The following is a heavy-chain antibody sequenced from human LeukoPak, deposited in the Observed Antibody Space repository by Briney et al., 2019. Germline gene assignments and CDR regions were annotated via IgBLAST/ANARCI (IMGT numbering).Heavy chain of an antibody. CDR1: GFTFSNYA. D-gene: IGHD6-13*01. Sequence: PGGSLRLSCVASGFTFSNYAMSWVRQAPGKGLEWVSAISGSGGSTYYADSVKGRFTISRDNSKNTLNLQMSSLRAEDTAVYYCAIPTGIAAPGPDYWGQGTLVTVSS. V-gene: IGHV3-23*01. J-gene: IGHJ4*02. CDR3: AIPTGIAAPGPDY. CDR2: ISGSGGST.